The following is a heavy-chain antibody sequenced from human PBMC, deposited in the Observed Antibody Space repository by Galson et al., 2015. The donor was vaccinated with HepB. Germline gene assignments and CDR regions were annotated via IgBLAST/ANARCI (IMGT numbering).Heavy chain of an antibody. J-gene: IGHJ6*04. Sequence: SVKVSCKASGGTFSSYTISWVRQAPGQGLEWMGRIIPILGIANYAQKFQGRVTITADKSTSTAYMELSSLRAEDTAVYYCARGHFGVVMDVWGKGTTVTVSS. CDR1: GGTFSSYT. CDR2: IIPILGIA. D-gene: IGHD3-3*01. CDR3: ARGHFGVVMDV. V-gene: IGHV1-69*02.